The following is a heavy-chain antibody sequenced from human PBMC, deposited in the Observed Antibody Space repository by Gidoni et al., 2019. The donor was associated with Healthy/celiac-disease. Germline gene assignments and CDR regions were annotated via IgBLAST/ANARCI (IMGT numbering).Heavy chain of an antibody. CDR1: GFTFSSYG. J-gene: IGHJ4*02. CDR3: ARDIRAGSSGYYYYL. CDR2: IWYDGSNK. D-gene: IGHD3-22*01. Sequence: QVQLVESGGGVVQPGRSLRLSCAASGFTFSSYGMHWVRQAPGKGLEWVAVIWYDGSNKYYADSVKGRFTISRDNSKNTLYLQMNSLRAEDTAVYYCARDIRAGSSGYYYYLWGQGTLVTVSS. V-gene: IGHV3-33*01.